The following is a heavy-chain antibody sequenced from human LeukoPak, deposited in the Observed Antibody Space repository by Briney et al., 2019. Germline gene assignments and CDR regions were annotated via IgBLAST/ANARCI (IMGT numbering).Heavy chain of an antibody. J-gene: IGHJ5*02. V-gene: IGHV4-59*01. CDR1: GGSISSYY. Sequence: PSETLSLTCTVSGGSISSYYWSWIRQPPGKGLEWIGYIYYSGSTNYNPSLKSRVTISVDTSKNQFSLKLSSVTAADTAVYYCARRGYAGWFDPWGQGTLVTVSS. D-gene: IGHD5-12*01. CDR2: IYYSGST. CDR3: ARRGYAGWFDP.